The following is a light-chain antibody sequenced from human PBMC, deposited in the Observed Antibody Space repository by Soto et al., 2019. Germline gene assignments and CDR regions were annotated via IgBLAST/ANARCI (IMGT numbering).Light chain of an antibody. J-gene: IGLJ1*01. CDR2: GNS. CDR3: QFYDSSLSGFYV. V-gene: IGLV1-40*01. CDR1: SSNIGAGYD. Sequence: QSVLTRPPSVSGAPGQRVTISCTGSSSNIGAGYDVHWYQQLPGTAPKLLIYGNSNRPSGVPDRFSGSKSGTSASLAITGLSTEDEAAYYCQFYDSSLSGFYVFGTGTKVTVL.